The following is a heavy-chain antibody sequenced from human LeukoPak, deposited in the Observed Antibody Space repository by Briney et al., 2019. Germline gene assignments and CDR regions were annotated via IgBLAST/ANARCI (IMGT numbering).Heavy chain of an antibody. Sequence: GGSLRLSCAASGFTFSNYAMSWVRQAPGKGVGWVSALLDSGAETFYADSVKGRFTISRDNSKNTLYLQLSSLRAEDTAVYFCAKQVTAPGPIDYWGQGTLVTVSS. CDR2: LLDSGAET. CDR3: AKQVTAPGPIDY. CDR1: GFTFSNYA. V-gene: IGHV3-23*01. J-gene: IGHJ4*02. D-gene: IGHD2-21*02.